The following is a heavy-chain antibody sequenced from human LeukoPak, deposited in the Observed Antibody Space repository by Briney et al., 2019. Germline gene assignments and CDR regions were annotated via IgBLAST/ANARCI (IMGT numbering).Heavy chain of an antibody. D-gene: IGHD2-2*01. V-gene: IGHV4-4*07. CDR3: ARGLIDNIVVVPAASYYYYYMDV. CDR1: GGSINSYY. CDR2: IYTSGST. Sequence: PSETLSLTCTVSGGSINSYYWSWIRQPAGKGLEWIGRIYTSGSTNYNPSLKSRVTMSVDTSKNQFSLKLSSVTAADTAVYYCARGLIDNIVVVPAASYYYYYMDVWGKGTTVTVSS. J-gene: IGHJ6*03.